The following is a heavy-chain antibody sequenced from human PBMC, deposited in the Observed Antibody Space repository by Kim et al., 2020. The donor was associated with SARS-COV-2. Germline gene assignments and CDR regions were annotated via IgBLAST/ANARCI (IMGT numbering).Heavy chain of an antibody. CDR2: INPNNSGT. J-gene: IGHJ3*02. CDR1: GYTFSGHY. CDR3: ARRGAAFDI. Sequence: ASVKVSCKASGYTFSGHYMHWVRQAPGQGLEWMGWINPNNSGTNYAQKFQGRVTMTRDTSMTTAYMELSSLRSDDTAVYYCARRGAAFDIWGQGTMVIVSS. V-gene: IGHV1-2*02.